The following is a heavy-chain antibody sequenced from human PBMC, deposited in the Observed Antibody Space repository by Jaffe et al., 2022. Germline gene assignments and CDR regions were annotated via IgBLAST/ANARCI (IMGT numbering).Heavy chain of an antibody. CDR1: GYSISSGYY. CDR2: IYHSGST. J-gene: IGHJ4*02. V-gene: IGHV4-38-2*02. CDR3: AREPYYYDSSGYSD. D-gene: IGHD3-22*01. Sequence: QVQLQESGPGLVKPSETLSLTCAVSGYSISSGYYWGWIRQPPGKGLEWIGSIYHSGSTYYNPSLKSRVTISVDTSKNQFSLKLSSVTAADTAVYYCAREPYYYDSSGYSDWGQGTLVTVSS.